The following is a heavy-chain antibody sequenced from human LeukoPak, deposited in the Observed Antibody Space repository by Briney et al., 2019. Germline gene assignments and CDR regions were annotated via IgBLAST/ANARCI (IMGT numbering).Heavy chain of an antibody. CDR2: LNPQSGNT. Sequence: ASVKVSCKASEHTFITYDIIWVRQAAGQGLEWMGWLNPQSGNTGYTESFQGRVTLTMDSSISTAYMELRSLRFEDTAVYYCARGPWFRSLVGYCADGVCYPGYWGQGTLVTVSS. V-gene: IGHV1-8*01. CDR3: ARGPWFRSLVGYCADGVCYPGY. D-gene: IGHD2-8*01. CDR1: EHTFITYD. J-gene: IGHJ4*02.